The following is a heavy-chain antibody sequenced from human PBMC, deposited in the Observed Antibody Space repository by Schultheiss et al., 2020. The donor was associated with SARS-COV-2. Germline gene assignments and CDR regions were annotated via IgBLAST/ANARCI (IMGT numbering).Heavy chain of an antibody. Sequence: SETLSLTCTVSGGSISSYYWSWIRQPPGKGLEWIGYIYYSGSTNYNPSLKSRVTISVDTSKNQFSLKLSSVTAADTAVYYCARGLGYYDFWSGKINWFDPWGRGTLVPVPS. CDR2: IYYSGST. V-gene: IGHV4-59*01. D-gene: IGHD3-3*01. CDR3: ARGLGYYDFWSGKINWFDP. J-gene: IGHJ5*02. CDR1: GGSISSYY.